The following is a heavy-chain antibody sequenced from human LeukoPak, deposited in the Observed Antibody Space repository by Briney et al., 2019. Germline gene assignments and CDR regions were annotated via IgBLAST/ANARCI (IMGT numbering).Heavy chain of an antibody. D-gene: IGHD3-9*01. CDR1: GFTFSSYA. CDR2: ISGSGGST. V-gene: IGHV3-23*01. CDR3: ARGKYYDILTGPIGHFDY. Sequence: PGGSLRLSCAASGFTFSSYAMSWVRQAPGKGLGWVSAISGSGGSTYYADSVKGRFTISRDNSKNTLYLQMNSLRAEDTAVYYCARGKYYDILTGPIGHFDYWGQGTLVTVSS. J-gene: IGHJ4*02.